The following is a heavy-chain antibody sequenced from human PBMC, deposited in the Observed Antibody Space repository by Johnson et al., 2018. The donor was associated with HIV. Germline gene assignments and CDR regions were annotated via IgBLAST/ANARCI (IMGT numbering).Heavy chain of an antibody. V-gene: IGHV3-7*05. CDR1: GFTFSSYW. J-gene: IGHJ3*02. D-gene: IGHD3-10*01. CDR2: IKQEGSEK. CDR3: AREKPRLVQGVLDAFDI. Sequence: EVQLVESGGGLVQPGGSLRLSCAASGFTFSSYWMSWVRQAPGKGLEWVANIKQEGSEKYYVDSVKGRFTISRDNAKKSLFLLMNSLRAEDTAVYYCAREKPRLVQGVLDAFDIWGQGTMVTVS.